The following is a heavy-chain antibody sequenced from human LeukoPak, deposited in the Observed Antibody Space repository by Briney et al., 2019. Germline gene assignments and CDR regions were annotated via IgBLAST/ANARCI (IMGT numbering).Heavy chain of an antibody. Sequence: SETLSLTCTVSGGSISSYYWSWIRQPPGKGLEWIGYICYSGSTNYNPSLKSRVTISVDTSKNQFSLKLSSVTAADTAVYYCASGTVAGTDFDYWGQGTLVTVSS. CDR3: ASGTVAGTDFDY. CDR2: ICYSGST. V-gene: IGHV4-59*01. J-gene: IGHJ4*02. D-gene: IGHD6-19*01. CDR1: GGSISSYY.